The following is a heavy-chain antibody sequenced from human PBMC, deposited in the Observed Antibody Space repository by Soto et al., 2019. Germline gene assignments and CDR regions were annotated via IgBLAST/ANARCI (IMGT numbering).Heavy chain of an antibody. D-gene: IGHD3-10*01. J-gene: IGHJ4*02. Sequence: EVQLLESGGGLVQPGGSLRLSCAASGFTFNNYAMTWVRQAPGKGLEWVSAISGGGATTSYADSVKGRFTVSRDGSKNTLYLQMSSLRAKDTALYYCAKGRGGSGSLTPRVDFWGQGTLVTVSS. CDR1: GFTFNNYA. CDR3: AKGRGGSGSLTPRVDF. V-gene: IGHV3-23*01. CDR2: ISGGGATT.